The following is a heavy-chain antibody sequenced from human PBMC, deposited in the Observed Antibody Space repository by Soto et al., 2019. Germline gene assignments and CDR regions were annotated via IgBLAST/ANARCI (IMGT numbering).Heavy chain of an antibody. CDR2: IWYDGSNK. CDR1: GFTFSSYG. CDR3: AREAGTTRGYGMDV. Sequence: QVQLVESGGGVVQPGRSLRLSCAASGFTFSSYGMHWVRQAPGKGLEWVAVIWYDGSNKYYADSVKGRFTISRDNSKNTLYLQMNRLRAEDTAVYYCAREAGTTRGYGMDVWGQGTTVTVSS. D-gene: IGHD1-7*01. V-gene: IGHV3-33*01. J-gene: IGHJ6*02.